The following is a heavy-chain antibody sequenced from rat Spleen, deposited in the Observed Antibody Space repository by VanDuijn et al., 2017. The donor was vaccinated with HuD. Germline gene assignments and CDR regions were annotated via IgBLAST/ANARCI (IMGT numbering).Heavy chain of an antibody. V-gene: IGHV5-31*01. CDR3: ARHGYTRYYFDY. Sequence: EVQLVESDGGLVQPGRSLKLSCAASGFTISSYWMYWIRQAPGKGLEWVASITHTGGNTYYPDSVKGRFTISRDNAKSILYLQMDSLRSEDTASYYCARHGYTRYYFDYWGQGVMVTVSS. CDR1: GFTISSYW. CDR2: ITHTGGNT. J-gene: IGHJ2*01. D-gene: IGHD1-9*01.